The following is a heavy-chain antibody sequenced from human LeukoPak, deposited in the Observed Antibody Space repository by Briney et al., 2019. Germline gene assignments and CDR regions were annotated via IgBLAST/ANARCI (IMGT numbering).Heavy chain of an antibody. J-gene: IGHJ4*02. CDR1: GFTFSNYA. V-gene: IGHV3-23*01. Sequence: PGGSLRLSGAASGFTFSNYAMSWVRQAPGKGLEWVSAISGDGRITYNTDSVKGRFTISRDNSKNTLYLQMNSLRSHDTAVYFCAKVLQVSRTSCILDYWGQGTLVTVSS. CDR3: AKVLQVSRTSCILDY. D-gene: IGHD2-2*01. CDR2: ISGDGRIT.